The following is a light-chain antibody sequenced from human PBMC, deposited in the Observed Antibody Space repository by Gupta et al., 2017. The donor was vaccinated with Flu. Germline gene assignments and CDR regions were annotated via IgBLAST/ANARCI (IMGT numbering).Light chain of an antibody. Sequence: IEMTQSPATLSVSPGERATLSCWASPSVSSNLAWYQQKPGQGPRLLIHGASTRATGIPARFSGSGSGTEFTLTISSLQSEDFAVYYCQQYMNWPRTFGQGTRVEIK. CDR2: GAS. J-gene: IGKJ1*01. CDR1: PSVSSN. CDR3: QQYMNWPRT. V-gene: IGKV3-15*01.